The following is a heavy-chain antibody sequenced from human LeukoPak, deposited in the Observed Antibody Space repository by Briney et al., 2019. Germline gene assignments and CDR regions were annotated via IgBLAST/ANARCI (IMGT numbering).Heavy chain of an antibody. D-gene: IGHD2-21*01. J-gene: IGHJ4*02. CDR3: AGYGGNSF. CDR2: INRDGSQK. CDR1: GFSLSTYW. V-gene: IGHV3-7*01. Sequence: PGGSLRISCAASGFSLSTYWMTWVRQAPGKGLEWVANINRDGSQKNHVDSVKGRFTISSDNAKNSLYLQMSSLRAEDTAVYYCAGYGGNSFWGQGTLVTVSS.